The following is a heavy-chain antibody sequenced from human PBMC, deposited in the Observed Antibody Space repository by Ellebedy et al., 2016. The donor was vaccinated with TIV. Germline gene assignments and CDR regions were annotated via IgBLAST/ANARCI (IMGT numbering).Heavy chain of an antibody. CDR2: IYPGDSDT. CDR1: GSSFTSYW. D-gene: IGHD3-22*01. J-gene: IGHJ3*02. V-gene: IGHV5-51*01. CDR3: ARRPSYEDDAFDI. Sequence: GESLKISCKGSGSSFTSYWIGWVRQMPGKALEWMGTIYPGDSDTRYSPSSQGQVTISDDKSISTAYLQWNSLKASDTAMYFCARRPSYEDDAFDIWGQGTMVTVSS.